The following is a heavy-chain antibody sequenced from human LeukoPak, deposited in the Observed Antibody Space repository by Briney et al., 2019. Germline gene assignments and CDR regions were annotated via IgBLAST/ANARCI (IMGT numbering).Heavy chain of an antibody. J-gene: IGHJ5*02. V-gene: IGHV1-69*05. CDR1: GYTFTGYY. CDR3: ARTLVGATEGSWFDP. CDR2: IIPIFGTA. Sequence: SVKVSCKASGYTFTGYYMHWVRQAPGQGLEWMGGIIPIFGTANYAQKFQSRVTITTDESTSTAYMELSSLRSEDTAVYYCARTLVGATEGSWFDPWGQGTLVTVSS. D-gene: IGHD1-26*01.